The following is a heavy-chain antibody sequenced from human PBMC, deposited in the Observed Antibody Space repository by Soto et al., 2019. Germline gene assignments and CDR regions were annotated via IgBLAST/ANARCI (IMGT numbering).Heavy chain of an antibody. V-gene: IGHV3-7*01. CDR1: GFTFSDYW. CDR2: IKNDGSEK. Sequence: GGSLRLSCAASGFTFSDYWMSWVRQAPGKGLEWVANIKNDGSEKYYVDSVKGRFTISRDNAKNSLYLQMNSLRAEDTAVYYCIFGGFYFSYWGRGTLVTVSS. CDR3: IFGGFYFSY. J-gene: IGHJ4*02. D-gene: IGHD3-3*01.